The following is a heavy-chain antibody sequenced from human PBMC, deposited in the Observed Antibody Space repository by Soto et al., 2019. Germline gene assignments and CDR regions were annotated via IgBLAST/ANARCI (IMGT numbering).Heavy chain of an antibody. CDR2: ISHLENT. D-gene: IGHD5-12*01. CDR3: VRGGGYDPFDY. V-gene: IGHV4-59*04. J-gene: IGHJ4*02. CDR1: GGSISSYY. Sequence: PSETLSLTCTVSGGSISSYYWSWIRQPPGKGLEWIGYISHLENTYFHPSFKSRLTMSIDRSRNQFSLNLSSVTAADRAVYYCVRGGGYDPFDYWGQGVLVTVSS.